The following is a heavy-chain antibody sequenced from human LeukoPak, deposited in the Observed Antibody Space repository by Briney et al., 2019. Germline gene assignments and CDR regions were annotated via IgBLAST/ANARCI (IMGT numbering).Heavy chain of an antibody. D-gene: IGHD3-22*01. CDR2: IWYDGSKK. CDR3: ARDYYDSSDMDV. V-gene: IGHV3-33*01. Sequence: GGSLRLSCAASGFTFTNYGMHWVRQAPGRGLEWVAVIWYDGSKKYYADSVKGGFTTSRDNSKNTLYLQMNSLRAEDTAVYYCARDYYDSSDMDVWGQGTTVTVSS. J-gene: IGHJ6*02. CDR1: GFTFTNYG.